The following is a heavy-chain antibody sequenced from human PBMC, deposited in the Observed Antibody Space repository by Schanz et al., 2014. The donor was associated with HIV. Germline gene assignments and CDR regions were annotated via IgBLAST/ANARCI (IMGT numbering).Heavy chain of an antibody. J-gene: IGHJ5*02. CDR2: MNQDGSRK. D-gene: IGHD6-13*01. CDR3: ARGQPLVQRWFDP. CDR1: GFTFSSYW. V-gene: IGHV3-7*01. Sequence: EVQLEESGGGLVKPGGSLRLSCAASGFTFSSYWMTWVRQAPGKGLEMVANMNQDGSRKYYVDSVKGRFTISRDNAANSLFLQMNSLRAEDTAVYYCARGQPLVQRWFDPWGQGTLVTVSS.